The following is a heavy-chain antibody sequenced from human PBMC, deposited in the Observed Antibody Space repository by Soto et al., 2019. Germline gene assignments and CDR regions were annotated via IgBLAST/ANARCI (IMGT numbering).Heavy chain of an antibody. D-gene: IGHD3-3*01. J-gene: IGHJ6*02. CDR3: ARERISFRRRGGHYYEDGMDV. Sequence: EQLVQSGAEVKKPGSSVKVSFEASGGTFSTYSISWVRQAPGHGLEWMGEVIPYFGTANHAQKFQGRVTLTVDASTSTAYMELRSLRSEDTALYYCARERISFRRRGGHYYEDGMDVWGQGTRVTVSS. CDR1: GGTFSTYS. CDR2: VIPYFGTA. V-gene: IGHV1-69*01.